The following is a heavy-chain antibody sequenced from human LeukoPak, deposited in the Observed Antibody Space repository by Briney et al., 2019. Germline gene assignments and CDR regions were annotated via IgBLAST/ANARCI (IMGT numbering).Heavy chain of an antibody. CDR1: GGSFSGYY. D-gene: IGHD5-18*01. V-gene: IGHV4-34*01. CDR2: INRSGST. J-gene: IGHJ4*02. Sequence: PSETLSLTCAVYGGSFSGYYWRWIRQPPGKGLEWIGKINRSGSTNYNPSLKSRVTISVDTSKNQFSLKLSSVTAADTAVYYCARGRYSYGYEYYFDYWGQGTLVTVSS. CDR3: ARGRYSYGYEYYFDY.